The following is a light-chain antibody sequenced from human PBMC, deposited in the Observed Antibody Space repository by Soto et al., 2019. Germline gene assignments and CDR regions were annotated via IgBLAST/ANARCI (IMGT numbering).Light chain of an antibody. V-gene: IGLV2-8*01. Sequence: QSALTQPPSASGSPGQSVTISCSGPSIDVGGYNDVSWYQQHPCKAPRLIIFDVTKRPSGVPGRFSASRSGNTASLTVSGLQAEDEADYYCSSFAGSNTVAFGGGTKVTVL. J-gene: IGLJ2*01. CDR1: SIDVGGYND. CDR3: SSFAGSNTVA. CDR2: DVT.